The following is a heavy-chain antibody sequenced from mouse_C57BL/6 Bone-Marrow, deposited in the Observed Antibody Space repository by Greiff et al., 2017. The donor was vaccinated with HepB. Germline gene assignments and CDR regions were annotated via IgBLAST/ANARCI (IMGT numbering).Heavy chain of an antibody. Sequence: EVKLQESGAELVKPGASVKLSCTASGFNIKDYYMHWVKQRTEQGLEWIGRIDPEDGETKYAPKFQGKATITADTSSNTAYLQLSSLTSEDTAVYYCASTVVPPYYAMDYWGQGTSVTVSS. V-gene: IGHV14-2*01. D-gene: IGHD1-1*01. CDR3: ASTVVPPYYAMDY. CDR1: GFNIKDYY. CDR2: IDPEDGET. J-gene: IGHJ4*01.